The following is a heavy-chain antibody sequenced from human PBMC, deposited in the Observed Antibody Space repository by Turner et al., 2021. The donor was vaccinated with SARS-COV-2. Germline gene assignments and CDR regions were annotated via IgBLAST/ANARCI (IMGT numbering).Heavy chain of an antibody. D-gene: IGHD6-19*01. CDR3: ARVFPTDSSVWYRYYYYYGMDV. J-gene: IGHJ6*02. V-gene: IGHV3-21*01. CDR2: ITGSSGYI. Sequence: EVQLVESGGGLVKPGGSLRLSCAASGFTLSSYSMNWVRQAPGKGLEWVSSITGSSGYIYYADSVKGRFTISRDNAKTSLYLQMNSLRAEDTAVYYCARVFPTDSSVWYRYYYYYGMDVWGQGTTVTVSS. CDR1: GFTLSSYS.